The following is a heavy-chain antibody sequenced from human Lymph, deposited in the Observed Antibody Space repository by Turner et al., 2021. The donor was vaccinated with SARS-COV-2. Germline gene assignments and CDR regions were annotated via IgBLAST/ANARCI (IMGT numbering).Heavy chain of an antibody. V-gene: IGHV4-31*03. CDR1: GGSISSGGYY. D-gene: IGHD4-17*01. Sequence: VQLQESGPVLVKPSQSLSLACTVSGGSISSGGYYWSWIRQYPGKGLEWIGYIYNSGSTYYYPALKSRVTISVDTSKNQFSLKLSSVTAADTAVYYCARDYGGNSNYFGYWGQGTLVTVSS. J-gene: IGHJ4*02. CDR3: ARDYGGNSNYFGY. CDR2: IYNSGST.